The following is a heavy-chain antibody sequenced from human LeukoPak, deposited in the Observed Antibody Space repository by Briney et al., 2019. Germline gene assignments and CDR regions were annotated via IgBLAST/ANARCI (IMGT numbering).Heavy chain of an antibody. D-gene: IGHD3-22*01. CDR1: GGSISSGGYS. Sequence: SQTLSLTCAVSGGSISSGGYSWSWIRQPPGKGLEWIGYIYHSGSTYYNPSLKSRVTISVDGSKNQFSLKLSSVTAADTAVYYCARAPHYYDSSGYYFDPWGQGTLVTVSS. CDR3: ARAPHYYDSSGYYFDP. J-gene: IGHJ5*02. CDR2: IYHSGST. V-gene: IGHV4-30-2*01.